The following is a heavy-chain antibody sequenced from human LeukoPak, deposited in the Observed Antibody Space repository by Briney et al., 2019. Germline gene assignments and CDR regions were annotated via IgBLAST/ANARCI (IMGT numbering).Heavy chain of an antibody. D-gene: IGHD1/OR15-1a*01. CDR1: RGTFTSYV. V-gene: IGHV1-69*06. CDR2: IIPIFGTA. Sequence: SVKDSSKPSRGTFTSYVISSVRQAPGQGLEWMGGIIPIFGTANYAQKFQGRVTITADRSTSTGYMELSRLGSEDTAVDYCARTGTYDAFEISGQGTLGTVSS. CDR3: ARTGTYDAFEI. J-gene: IGHJ3*02.